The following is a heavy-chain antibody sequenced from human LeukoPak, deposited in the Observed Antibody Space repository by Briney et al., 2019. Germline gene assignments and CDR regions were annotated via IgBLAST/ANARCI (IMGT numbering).Heavy chain of an antibody. J-gene: IGHJ5*02. V-gene: IGHV4-59*01. D-gene: IGHD3-3*01. CDR1: GGSISSYY. CDR3: ARVGYVDFWSGSSFGFDP. CDR2: IYYSGST. Sequence: SETLSLTCTVSGGSISSYYWSWIRQPPGEGLEWIGYIYYSGSTNYNPSLKSRVTISVDTSKNQFSLKLSSVTAADTAVYYCARVGYVDFWSGSSFGFDPWGQGTLVTVSS.